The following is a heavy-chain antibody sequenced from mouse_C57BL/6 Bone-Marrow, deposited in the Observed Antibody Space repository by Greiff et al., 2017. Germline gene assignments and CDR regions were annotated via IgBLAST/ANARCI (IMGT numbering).Heavy chain of an antibody. D-gene: IGHD3-2*02. V-gene: IGHV1-69*01. CDR2: IDPSDSYT. CDR1: GYTFTSYW. Sequence: QVQLQQPGAELVMPGASVKLSCKASGYTFTSYWMHWVKQRPGQGLEWIGEIDPSDSYTNYNQKFKGKSTLTVDKSASTAYMQLSSLTSEDSAVYYCARGSGLPGFAYWGQGTLVTVSA. CDR3: ARGSGLPGFAY. J-gene: IGHJ3*01.